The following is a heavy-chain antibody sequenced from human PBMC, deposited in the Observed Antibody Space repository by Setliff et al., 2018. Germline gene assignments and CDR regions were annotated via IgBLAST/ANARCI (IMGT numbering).Heavy chain of an antibody. J-gene: IGHJ6*03. Sequence: GGSLRLSCAASGFTFDDYGMSWVRQAPGKGLEWVSGIRWNGGRTGYADSVKGRFTISRDNAKNSLSLQMNSLRAEDTAVYYCAREGKLSGDYYMDVWGKGTTVTVSS. CDR1: GFTFDDYG. CDR2: IRWNGGRT. CDR3: AREGKLSGDYYMDV. V-gene: IGHV3-20*04. D-gene: IGHD7-27*01.